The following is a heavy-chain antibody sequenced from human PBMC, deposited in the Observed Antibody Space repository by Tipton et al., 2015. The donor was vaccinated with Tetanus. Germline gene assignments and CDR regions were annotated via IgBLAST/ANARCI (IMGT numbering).Heavy chain of an antibody. Sequence: SLRLSCAASGFTFSSYSMNWVRQAPGKGLEWVSSISSISIYIYYADSVKGRFTVSRDNAKNSLYLQMNSLRAEDTAVYYCARANNGDYEDGMDVWGQGTTVTVSS. CDR1: GFTFSSYS. CDR3: ARANNGDYEDGMDV. V-gene: IGHV3-21*01. CDR2: ISSISIYI. J-gene: IGHJ6*02. D-gene: IGHD4-17*01.